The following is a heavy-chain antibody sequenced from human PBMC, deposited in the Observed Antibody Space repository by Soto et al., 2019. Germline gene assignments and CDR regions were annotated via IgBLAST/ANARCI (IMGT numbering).Heavy chain of an antibody. J-gene: IGHJ4*01. Sequence: QVQLVESGGGVVPPGRSLRLSCAASGFIVSFYGMHWVRQAPGKGLEWVAVISDDGSRKYYADSVKGRFTLSRDNSKNTVYLQMNRLRAEDTAVYYCAKLNTHYFDSSSPVPLYNSDYWGQGTLVTFSS. V-gene: IGHV3-30*18. D-gene: IGHD3-22*01. CDR3: AKLNTHYFDSSSPVPLYNSDY. CDR1: GFIVSFYG. CDR2: ISDDGSRK.